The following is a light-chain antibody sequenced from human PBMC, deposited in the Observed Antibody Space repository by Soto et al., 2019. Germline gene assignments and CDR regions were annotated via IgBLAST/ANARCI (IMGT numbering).Light chain of an antibody. Sequence: EIVLTQSPATLSLSPGERATLSCRASQSVSSYLAWYQQKPGQAPRLLIYDASHRATGIPAKFSGSGSGTDFTLTISSLEPEDFAVYYCQQRSNWPPYTFGQGTKLQIK. CDR3: QQRSNWPPYT. CDR1: QSVSSY. J-gene: IGKJ2*01. V-gene: IGKV3-11*01. CDR2: DAS.